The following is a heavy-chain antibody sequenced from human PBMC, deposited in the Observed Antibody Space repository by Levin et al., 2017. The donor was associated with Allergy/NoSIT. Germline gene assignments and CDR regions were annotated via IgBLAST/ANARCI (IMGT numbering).Heavy chain of an antibody. D-gene: IGHD5-18*01. CDR1: GFTFSSYG. J-gene: IGHJ4*02. Sequence: GESLKISCAASGFTFSSYGMHWVRQAPGKGLEWVAVIWYDGSNKYYADSVKGRFTISRDNSKNTLYLQMNSLRAEDTAVYYCARGPEYSYGYFDFDYWGQGTLVTVSS. CDR3: ARGPEYSYGYFDFDY. V-gene: IGHV3-33*01. CDR2: IWYDGSNK.